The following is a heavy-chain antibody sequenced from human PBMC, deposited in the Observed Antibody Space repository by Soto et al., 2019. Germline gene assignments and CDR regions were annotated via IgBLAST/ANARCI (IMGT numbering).Heavy chain of an antibody. CDR1: GYTFTSYG. Sequence: GASVKVSCEASGYTFTSYGISWVRQAPGQGLEWMGWIGAYNGNTNYAQKLQGRVTMTTDTSTSTAYMELRSLRSDDTAVYYCARDFASNPEFDYWGQGTLVTVSS. V-gene: IGHV1-18*01. CDR3: ARDFASNPEFDY. D-gene: IGHD4-4*01. J-gene: IGHJ4*02. CDR2: IGAYNGNT.